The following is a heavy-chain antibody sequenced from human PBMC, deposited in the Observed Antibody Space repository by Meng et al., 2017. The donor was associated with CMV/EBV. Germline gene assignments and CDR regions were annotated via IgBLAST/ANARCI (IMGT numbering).Heavy chain of an antibody. D-gene: IGHD1-1*01. V-gene: IGHV1-8*01. J-gene: IGHJ4*02. CDR2: IHPNSGNT. Sequence: VSCMASVYTFTSYDINWVRQATGQGLEWMGWIHPNSGNTGYAQKFQSRVTMTRNTSISTAYMELSSLRSEDTAVYYCARVTELELDYWGQGTLVTVSS. CDR1: VYTFTSYD. CDR3: ARVTELELDY.